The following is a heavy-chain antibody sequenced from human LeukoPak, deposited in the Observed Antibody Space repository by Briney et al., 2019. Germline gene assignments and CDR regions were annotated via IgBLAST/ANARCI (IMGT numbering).Heavy chain of an antibody. CDR1: GGSISSYY. V-gene: IGHV4-59*01. CDR2: IYYSGST. J-gene: IGHJ4*02. D-gene: IGHD6-6*01. CDR3: ARETKSYSSFFYFDY. Sequence: SETLSLTCTVSGGSISSYYWSWIRQPPGKGLEWIGYIYYSGSTNYNPSLKSRVTISVDTSKNQFSLKLSSVTAADTAVYYCARETKSYSSFFYFDYWGQGTLVTVSS.